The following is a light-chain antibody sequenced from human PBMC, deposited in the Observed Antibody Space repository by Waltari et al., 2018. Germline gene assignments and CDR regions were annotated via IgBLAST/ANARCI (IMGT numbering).Light chain of an antibody. CDR2: TTS. J-gene: IGLJ3*02. CDR3: LLSFGYAWV. CDR1: TGAVTSGHF. Sequence: QTVVTQEPSLTVSPGGTVTLTCASSTGAVTSGHFPNWFQRRPGQAPRPLISTTSNKYSWTPDRFSGSLLGDKAALTLSGVQPEAEAEYYCLLSFGYAWVFGGGTMLTVL. V-gene: IGLV7-43*01.